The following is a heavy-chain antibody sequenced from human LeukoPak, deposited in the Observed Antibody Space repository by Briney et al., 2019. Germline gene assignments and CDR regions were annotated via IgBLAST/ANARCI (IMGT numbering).Heavy chain of an antibody. D-gene: IGHD5-24*01. J-gene: IGHJ6*03. V-gene: IGHV4-39*07. CDR2: IYYSGST. CDR3: ARLADGYYYYYYMDV. Sequence: PSETLSLTCTVSGASISSTSYYWGWIRQPPGKGLEWIGSIYYSGSTYYNPSLKSRVTISVDTSKNQFSLKLSSVTAADTAVYYCARLADGYYYYYYMDVWGKGTTVTVSS. CDR1: GASISSTSYY.